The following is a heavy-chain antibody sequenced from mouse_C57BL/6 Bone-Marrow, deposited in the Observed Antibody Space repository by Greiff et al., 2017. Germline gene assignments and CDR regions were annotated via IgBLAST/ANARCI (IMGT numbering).Heavy chain of an antibody. CDR1: GYTFTSYW. V-gene: IGHV1-55*01. D-gene: IGHD4-1*01. CDR2: IYPTSGRT. Sequence: QVQLQQPGAELVKPGASVKMSCKASGYTFTSYWITWVKQRPGQGLEWIGYIYPTSGRTNYTEKFKSKAILTVDTSSNTAYMQLSSLTSEDSAVFYGARSGPLGRRFDDWGQGTTLTVSS. J-gene: IGHJ2*01. CDR3: ARSGPLGRRFDD.